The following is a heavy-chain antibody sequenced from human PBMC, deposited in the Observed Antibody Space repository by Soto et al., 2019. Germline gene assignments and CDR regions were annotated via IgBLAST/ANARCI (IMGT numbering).Heavy chain of an antibody. V-gene: IGHV1-69*13. CDR2: IIPIFGTA. Sequence: GASVKVSCEASGGTFSSYAISWVRQAPGQGLEWMGGIIPIFGTANYAQKFQGRVTITADEYTSTAYMELSSLRSEDTAVYYCGLDYSSGGYSYYGMDVWSQESTVTVSS. D-gene: IGHD2-15*01. J-gene: IGHJ6*02. CDR1: GGTFSSYA. CDR3: GLDYSSGGYSYYGMDV.